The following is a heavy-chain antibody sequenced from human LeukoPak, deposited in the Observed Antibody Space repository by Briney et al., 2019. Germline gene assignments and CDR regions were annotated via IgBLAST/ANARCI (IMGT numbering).Heavy chain of an antibody. D-gene: IGHD2-2*02. CDR2: IRQDESEK. CDR3: ARSLGCSSSSRYMDY. Sequence: PGGSLRLSCAASGFTFTTYWMSWVRQAPGKGLEWVANIRQDESEKYYVDSVKGRFTISRDNTKKSLYLQMNSLRAEDTAVYYCARSLGCSSSSRYMDYWGQGTLVTVSS. J-gene: IGHJ4*02. V-gene: IGHV3-7*01. CDR1: GFTFTTYW.